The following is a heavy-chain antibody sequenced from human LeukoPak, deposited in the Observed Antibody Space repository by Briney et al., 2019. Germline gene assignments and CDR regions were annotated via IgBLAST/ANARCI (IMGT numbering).Heavy chain of an antibody. CDR1: GGSISSASYY. Sequence: SETLSLTCTVSGGSISSASYYWSWIRQPAGKGLEWIGRIYTSGSTNYNPSLKSRVTISVDTSKNQFSLKLSPVTAADTAVYYCARAGRTYYYDSSGYPPSTTRADVWGKGTTVTVSS. V-gene: IGHV4-61*02. D-gene: IGHD3-22*01. CDR3: ARAGRTYYYDSSGYPPSTTRADV. CDR2: IYTSGST. J-gene: IGHJ6*04.